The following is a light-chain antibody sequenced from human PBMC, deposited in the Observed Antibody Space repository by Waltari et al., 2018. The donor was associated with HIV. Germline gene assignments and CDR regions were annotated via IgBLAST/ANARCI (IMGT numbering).Light chain of an antibody. J-gene: IGLJ3*02. CDR1: SSDIGAYNR. CDR3: SSYTTIRTWV. V-gene: IGLV2-18*02. Sequence: QSALTQPPSVSGSLGQSVTISCTGTSSDIGAYNRVSWYQQSPGTAPKLRIYEVTRRPSGVPVRVAGAKSGNTPSMTISGLQADDEADYYCSSYTTIRTWVFGGGTKLTVL. CDR2: EVT.